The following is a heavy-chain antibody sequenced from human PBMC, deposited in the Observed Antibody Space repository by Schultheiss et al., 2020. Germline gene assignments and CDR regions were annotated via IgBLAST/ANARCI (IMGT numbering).Heavy chain of an antibody. V-gene: IGHV1-69*13. D-gene: IGHD1-1*01. CDR1: GGTFSSYA. Sequence: SVKVSCKASGGTFSSYAISWVRQAPGQGLEWMGGIIPIFGTANYAQKFQGRVTITADESTSTAYMELSSLRSEDTAVYYCARAPFSYNWNDPSGRWFDPWGQGTLVTVSS. CDR2: IIPIFGTA. J-gene: IGHJ5*02. CDR3: ARAPFSYNWNDPSGRWFDP.